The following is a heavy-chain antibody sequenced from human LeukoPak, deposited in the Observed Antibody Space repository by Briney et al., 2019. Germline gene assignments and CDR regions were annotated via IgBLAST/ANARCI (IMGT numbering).Heavy chain of an antibody. V-gene: IGHV3-23*01. J-gene: IGHJ4*02. CDR2: ISGSGGDT. CDR3: AKNIAGGAMGPATG. D-gene: IGHD1-1*01. Sequence: GGSLRLSCAASGFSFISYGVYWVRQAPGKGLEWVSAISGSGGDTYYADSVKGRFTISRDNSKATLYLQMDSLRAEDTAVYYCAKNIAGGAMGPATGWGQGTLVTVSS. CDR1: GFSFISYG.